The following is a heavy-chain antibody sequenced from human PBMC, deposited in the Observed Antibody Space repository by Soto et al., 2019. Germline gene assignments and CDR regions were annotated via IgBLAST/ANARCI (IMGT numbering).Heavy chain of an antibody. CDR2: INAGRGKT. D-gene: IGHD4-17*01. CDR3: ARWIDNGYFDY. Sequence: QGQLVQSGAEVKKPGASVKVSCGTSGFSFTSYSFNWVGQAPAQGLQWMGWINAGRGKTKYSQQFQGRVTFTWDTSANTVYMELSRLTSEDTSVFYCARWIDNGYFDYWGQGTLVTVSA. CDR1: GFSFTSYS. V-gene: IGHV1-3*01. J-gene: IGHJ4*02.